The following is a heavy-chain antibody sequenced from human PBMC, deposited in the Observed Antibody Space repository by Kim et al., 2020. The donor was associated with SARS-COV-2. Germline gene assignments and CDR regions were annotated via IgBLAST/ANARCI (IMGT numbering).Heavy chain of an antibody. CDR2: ITGTGVST. CDR1: GFTFGSYA. D-gene: IGHD6-19*01. Sequence: GGSLRLSCVASGFTFGSYAMSWVRQTPGKGLEWVSGITGTGVSTYYADSVKGRLTISRDNSKSTLFLHMNSLRAEDTALYYCAKVLSGWTNYFDYWGQGTLVTVSS. CDR3: AKVLSGWTNYFDY. J-gene: IGHJ4*02. V-gene: IGHV3-23*01.